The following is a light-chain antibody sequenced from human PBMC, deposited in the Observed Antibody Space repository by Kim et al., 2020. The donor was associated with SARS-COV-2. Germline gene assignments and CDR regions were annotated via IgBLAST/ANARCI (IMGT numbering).Light chain of an antibody. Sequence: AQGKPARITWGGNNIGSKGVHGYQQKPGQAPVLVMYFDSDRPSGIPDRFSGSYSGNTATLTISRVEAGDEAGYYCQMWDTRSDHWVFGGGTQLTVL. J-gene: IGLJ3*02. V-gene: IGLV3-21*04. CDR1: NIGSKG. CDR3: QMWDTRSDHWV. CDR2: FDS.